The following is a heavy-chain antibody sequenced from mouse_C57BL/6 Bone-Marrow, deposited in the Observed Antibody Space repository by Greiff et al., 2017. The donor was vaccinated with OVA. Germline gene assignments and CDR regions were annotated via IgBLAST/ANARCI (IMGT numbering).Heavy chain of an antibody. J-gene: IGHJ4*01. CDR1: GYTFTSYG. Sequence: VMLVESGAELARPGASVKLSCKASGYTFTSYGISWVKQRTGQGLEWIGEIYPRSGNTYYNEKFKGKATLTADKSSSTAYMELRSLTSEDSAVYFCARWNYDYDGYYAMDYWGQGTSVTVSS. CDR2: IYPRSGNT. V-gene: IGHV1-81*01. D-gene: IGHD2-4*01. CDR3: ARWNYDYDGYYAMDY.